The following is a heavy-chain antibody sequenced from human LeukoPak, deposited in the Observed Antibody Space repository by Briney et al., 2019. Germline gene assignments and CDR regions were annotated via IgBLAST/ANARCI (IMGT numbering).Heavy chain of an antibody. CDR3: ARLSAGFPPEY. CDR1: GYSFINYW. V-gene: IGHV5-51*01. Sequence: GESLKISCKGSGYSFINYWIGWVRQMPGKGLEWMGSIYPGDSDTRYSPSFQGQVTISADNSISTAYLQWSSLKASDTAMYYCARLSAGFPPEYWGQGTLVTVSS. CDR2: IYPGDSDT. J-gene: IGHJ4*02.